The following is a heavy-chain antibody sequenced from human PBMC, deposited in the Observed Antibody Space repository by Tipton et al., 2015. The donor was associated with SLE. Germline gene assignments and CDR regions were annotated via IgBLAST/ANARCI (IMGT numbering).Heavy chain of an antibody. CDR2: IYYSGST. V-gene: IGHV4-59*01. CDR3: ARDVAPAAVPLFEY. J-gene: IGHJ4*02. Sequence: LSLTCTVSGGSINSYFWSWIRQPPGKGLEWIGYIYYSGSTNYNPSLKSRVTMSVDTSKNQISLKLSSVTAADTAVYYCARDVAPAAVPLFEYWGQGTLVTVSS. CDR1: GGSINSYF. D-gene: IGHD2-2*01.